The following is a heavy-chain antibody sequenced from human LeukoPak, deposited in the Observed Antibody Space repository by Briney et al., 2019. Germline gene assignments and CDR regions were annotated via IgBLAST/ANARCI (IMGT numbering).Heavy chain of an antibody. V-gene: IGHV4-34*01. Sequence: SETLSLTCAVYGGSFSGYYWSWIRQPPGKGLEWIGEINHSGSTNYNPSLKSRVTISVDTSKKQFSLKLSSVTAADTAVYYCARGVGYCSSTSCYPPWFDPWGQGTLVTVSS. CDR2: INHSGST. CDR3: ARGVGYCSSTSCYPPWFDP. D-gene: IGHD2-2*01. CDR1: GGSFSGYY. J-gene: IGHJ5*02.